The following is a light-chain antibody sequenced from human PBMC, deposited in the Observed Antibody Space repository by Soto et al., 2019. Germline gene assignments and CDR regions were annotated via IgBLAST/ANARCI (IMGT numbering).Light chain of an antibody. V-gene: IGLV2-23*02. CDR3: CSYAGSVL. CDR2: EVS. CDR1: SSDFGSHNL. Sequence: QSALTQPASVSGSPGQSITISCTGTSSDFGSHNLVSWYQHEPGKAPKFQIYEVSKRPSGISTRFSGSKSGNTASLTISGLQADDEADYYCCSYAGSVLFGGGTKLTVL. J-gene: IGLJ2*01.